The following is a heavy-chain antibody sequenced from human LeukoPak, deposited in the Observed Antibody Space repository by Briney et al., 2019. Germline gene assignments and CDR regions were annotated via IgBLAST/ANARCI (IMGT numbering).Heavy chain of an antibody. J-gene: IGHJ5*02. D-gene: IGHD2-21*01. CDR3: VRDATRGGDLDH. Sequence: GGSLRLSCAASGFTFSDYWMMWVRQAPGKGPEWVAQIKVDGSEKYYVDSVRGRFTISRDNAKNSLDLQMNTLRVEDTAVYYCVRDATRGGDLDHWGQGTLVTVSS. CDR1: GFTFSDYW. V-gene: IGHV3-7*01. CDR2: IKVDGSEK.